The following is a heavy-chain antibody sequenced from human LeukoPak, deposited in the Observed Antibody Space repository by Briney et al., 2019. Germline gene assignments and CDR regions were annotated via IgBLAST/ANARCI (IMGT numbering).Heavy chain of an antibody. D-gene: IGHD3-22*01. J-gene: IGHJ4*02. CDR1: GVSITSYSHN. CDR3: ARRYEGSGYAYDY. CDR2: FHFSGAI. V-gene: IGHV4-39*01. Sequence: SETLSLTCTVSGVSITSYSHNYDWIRQPPGKGLEWIGGFHFSGAINYNPSLKSRVTIFVDTSKKQISLKLNPVTAADTAVYYCARRYEGSGYAYDYWGQGILVTVSS.